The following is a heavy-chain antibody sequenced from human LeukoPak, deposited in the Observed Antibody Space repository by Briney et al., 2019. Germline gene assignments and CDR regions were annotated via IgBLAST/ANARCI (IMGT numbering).Heavy chain of an antibody. D-gene: IGHD2-21*02. J-gene: IGHJ6*02. CDR1: GGSISSGGYS. CDR2: IYHSGST. Sequence: PSQTLSLTCAVSGGSISSGGYSWSWIRQPPGKGLEWIGYIYHSGSTYYNPSLKSRVTISVDRSKNQFSLKLSSVTAADTAVYYCARLGAATAINGMDVWGQGTTVTVSS. CDR3: ARLGAATAINGMDV. V-gene: IGHV4-30-2*01.